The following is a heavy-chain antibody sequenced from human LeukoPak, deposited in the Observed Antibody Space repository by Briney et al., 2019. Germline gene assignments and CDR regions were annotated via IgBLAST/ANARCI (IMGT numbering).Heavy chain of an antibody. CDR1: GFTFSSYS. CDR3: ARMLMSSGYYVDY. D-gene: IGHD3-22*01. V-gene: IGHV3-48*01. CDR2: ISSSSSTI. J-gene: IGHJ4*02. Sequence: PGGSLRLSCEASGFTFSSYSMNWVRQAPGKWLEWVSYISSSSSTIYYADSVKGRFTISRDESKNMLYLQMNSLRAEDTAIYYCARMLMSSGYYVDYWGQGTLVTVSS.